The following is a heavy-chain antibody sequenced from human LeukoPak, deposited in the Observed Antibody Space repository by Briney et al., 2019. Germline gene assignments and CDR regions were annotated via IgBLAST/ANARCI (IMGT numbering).Heavy chain of an antibody. Sequence: GGSLRLSCAASGFTFSSYEMNWVRQAPGEGLELVSYISSSGSTIYYADSVKGRFTISRDNAKNSLYLQMNSLRAEDTAVYYCAREGMAGTGGWDYWGQGTLVTVSS. CDR3: AREGMAGTGGWDY. D-gene: IGHD6-19*01. J-gene: IGHJ4*02. CDR2: ISSSGSTI. CDR1: GFTFSSYE. V-gene: IGHV3-48*03.